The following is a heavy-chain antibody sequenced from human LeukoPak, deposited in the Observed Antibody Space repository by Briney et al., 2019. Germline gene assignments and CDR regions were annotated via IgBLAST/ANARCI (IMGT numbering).Heavy chain of an antibody. V-gene: IGHV3-48*02. J-gene: IGHJ4*02. CDR2: ISSFT. CDR1: GFTFSSYS. CDR3: ARVRSGTYFDY. D-gene: IGHD1-26*01. Sequence: GGSLRLSCVASGFTFSSYSMNWVRQAPGKGLEWVSYISSFTYYADSVKGRFTISRDNAKTSLYLQMNSLRDEDTAVYYCARVRSGTYFDYWGQGTLVTVSS.